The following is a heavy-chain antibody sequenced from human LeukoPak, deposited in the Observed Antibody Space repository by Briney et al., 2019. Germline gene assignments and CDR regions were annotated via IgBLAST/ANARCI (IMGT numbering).Heavy chain of an antibody. V-gene: IGHV3-30*18. CDR2: ISYDGSNK. CDR1: GLTFSSYG. J-gene: IGHJ4*02. Sequence: PGRSLRLSCAASGLTFSSYGMPWVRQAPGNRLEWVAVISYDGSNKYYADSVKCRFTISRDNSKNTLYLQMNSLRAEDTAVYYCAKDLGAPRYSSSWAPDYWGQGTLVTVSS. CDR3: AKDLGAPRYSSSWAPDY. D-gene: IGHD6-13*01.